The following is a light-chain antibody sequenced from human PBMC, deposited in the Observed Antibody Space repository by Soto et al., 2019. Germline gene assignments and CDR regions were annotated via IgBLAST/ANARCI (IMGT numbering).Light chain of an antibody. CDR1: TSSIAAGHD. J-gene: IGLJ1*01. V-gene: IGLV1-40*01. CDR2: HTN. CDR3: QSHDTALNVYL. Sequence: QSALTPPTSVSGSPGQWVTISCTWNTSSIAAGHDVHRYQQLPGTAPKLLIYHTNNRPSGVPDRTSASTPSTPAPPATTALQAEDEADYYCQSHDTALNVYLFGTGTKVTVL.